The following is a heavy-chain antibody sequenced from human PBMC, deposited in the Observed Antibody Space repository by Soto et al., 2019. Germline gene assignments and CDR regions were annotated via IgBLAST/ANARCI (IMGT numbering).Heavy chain of an antibody. CDR2: IKTNSEGGTT. V-gene: IGHV3-15*07. J-gene: IGHJ6*02. CDR3: TTGSVEGV. D-gene: IGHD2-15*01. Sequence: EVQLVESGGGLVKPGGSLTLPCAASGFTISDAWMNWFRQAPGKGLEWVGRIKTNSEGGTTDYAAPVQGRFTLSRDDSRNTLSLHMNSLKTDDTAVYYCTTGSVEGVWGQGATVTVSS. CDR1: GFTISDAW.